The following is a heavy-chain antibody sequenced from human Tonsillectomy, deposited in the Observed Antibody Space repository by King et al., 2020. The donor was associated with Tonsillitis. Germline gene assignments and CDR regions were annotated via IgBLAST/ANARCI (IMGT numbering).Heavy chain of an antibody. V-gene: IGHV5-51*01. D-gene: IGHD1-14*01. CDR3: VRRANHMGADY. J-gene: IGHJ4*02. CDR2: IYPDDSDT. CDR1: GYSFSSHW. Sequence: QLVQSGAEVGEPGESLRISCKASGYSFSSHWIGWVRQMSGKGLEWMGIIYPDDSDTRYSPSFQGQVTMSVDTSTNTAYLQWSSLRTSDTAMSYCVRRANHMGADYWGQGTLVTVSS.